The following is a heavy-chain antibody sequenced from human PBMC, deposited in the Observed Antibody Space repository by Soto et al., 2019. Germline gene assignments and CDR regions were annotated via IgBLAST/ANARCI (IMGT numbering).Heavy chain of an antibody. CDR1: GGTFNRYT. CDR2: IIPMFGIA. J-gene: IGHJ3*02. Sequence: ASVKVSCKGSGGTFNRYTITWVRQAPGQGLEWMGRIIPMFGIASYAQNFQGRVTITADKSTSTAYMELSSLRSEDTAVYYCARVDTAMVHLLLDAFDIWGQGTMVTVSS. V-gene: IGHV1-69*02. CDR3: ARVDTAMVHLLLDAFDI. D-gene: IGHD5-18*01.